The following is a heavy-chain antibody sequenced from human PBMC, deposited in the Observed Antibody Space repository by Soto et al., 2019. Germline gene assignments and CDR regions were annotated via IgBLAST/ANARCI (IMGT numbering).Heavy chain of an antibody. CDR1: GFSFSDYS. CDR2: ISNTAITD. CDR3: ARDLPQMLSHKHYYSYLDV. J-gene: IGHJ6*03. V-gene: IGHV3-11*01. D-gene: IGHD3-16*01. Sequence: QVHLVESGGDLVKPGGSLRLSCVASGFSFSDYSMTWMRQAPGGGLDFVAFISNTAITDYYADSVKGRFTIARDNARNSVYLQMDSLRAEDADVYYCARDLPQMLSHKHYYSYLDVWGTGTTVTVSS.